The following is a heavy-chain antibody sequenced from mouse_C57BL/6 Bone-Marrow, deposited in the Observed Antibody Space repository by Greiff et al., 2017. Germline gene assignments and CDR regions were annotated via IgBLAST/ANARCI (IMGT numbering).Heavy chain of an antibody. V-gene: IGHV2-2*01. CDR3: ARNKRGFAY. Sequence: QVQLQQSGPGLVQPSQSLSITCTVSGFSLTSYGVHWVRQSPGKGLEWLGVIWSGGSTDYNAAFISRLSISKDNPKSQVFFKMNSLQADDTAIYYCARNKRGFAYWGQGTLVTVSA. J-gene: IGHJ3*01. CDR1: GFSLTSYG. CDR2: IWSGGST.